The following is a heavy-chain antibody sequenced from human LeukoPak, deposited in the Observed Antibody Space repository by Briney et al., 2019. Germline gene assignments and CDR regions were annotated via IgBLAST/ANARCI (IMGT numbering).Heavy chain of an antibody. CDR2: ISGSGGST. CDR1: GFTFSSYA. Sequence: TGGSLRLSCAASGFTFSSYAMSWVRQAPGKGLEWVSAISGSGGSTYYADSVKGRFTISRDNSKNTLYLQMNSLRAEDTAVYYCARLHTRSDAFDIWGQGTMVTVSS. J-gene: IGHJ3*02. D-gene: IGHD4-11*01. CDR3: ARLHTRSDAFDI. V-gene: IGHV3-23*01.